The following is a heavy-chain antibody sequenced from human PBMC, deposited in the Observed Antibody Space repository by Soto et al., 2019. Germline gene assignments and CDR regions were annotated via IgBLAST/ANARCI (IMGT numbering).Heavy chain of an antibody. CDR1: GGSFSGYY. J-gene: IGHJ5*02. D-gene: IGHD3-3*01. CDR3: ARNGGSRITIFGVVIKNKANNWFDP. Sequence: SETLSLTCAVYGGSFSGYYWSWIRQPPGKGLEWIGEINHSGSTNSNPSLKSRVTISVDTSKNQFSLKLSSVTAADTAVYYCARNGGSRITIFGVVIKNKANNWFDPWGQGTLVTVST. CDR2: INHSGST. V-gene: IGHV4-34*01.